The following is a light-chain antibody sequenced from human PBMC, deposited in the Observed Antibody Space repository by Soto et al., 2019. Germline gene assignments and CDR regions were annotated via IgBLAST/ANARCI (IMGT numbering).Light chain of an antibody. V-gene: IGKV1-5*03. Sequence: DIQMTQSPSTLSASVGDRVTITCRASQSISSWLAWYHQKPGKAPKLLIFKASTLESGVPSRFSGSGSGTEFTLTISGLQPDDFANYYCQHYNSYPLTFGGGTKVDIK. J-gene: IGKJ4*01. CDR2: KAS. CDR1: QSISSW. CDR3: QHYNSYPLT.